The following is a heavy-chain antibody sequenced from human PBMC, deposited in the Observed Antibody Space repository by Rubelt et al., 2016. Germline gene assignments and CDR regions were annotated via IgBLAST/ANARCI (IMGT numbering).Heavy chain of an antibody. CDR1: GGSISSSSYY. V-gene: IGHV4-39*01. CDR2: IYYSGST. CDR3: ARRYLGYSHGYNWFDP. J-gene: IGHJ5*02. D-gene: IGHD5-18*01. Sequence: QLQLQESGPGLVKPSETLSLTCTVSGGSISSSSYYWGWIRQPPGKGLEWIGSIYYSGSTYYDPSLKSRVTISVETSKNQFSLKLSSVTAADTAVYYCARRYLGYSHGYNWFDPWGQGTLVTVSS.